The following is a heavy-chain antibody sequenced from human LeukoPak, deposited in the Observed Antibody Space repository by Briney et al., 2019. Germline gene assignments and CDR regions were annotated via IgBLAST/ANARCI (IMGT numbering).Heavy chain of an antibody. CDR3: ARDRGYSTFDS. D-gene: IGHD4-23*01. CDR2: MDQDGSEI. Sequence: GGSLRLSCAGSGFTSGGYWMSWVRQAPGKGPEWVANMDQDGSEINYLDSVKGRFTISRDNAKNALYLWMNSPRADDTAVYYCARDRGYSTFDSWGQGVLVTVSS. CDR1: GFTSGGYW. J-gene: IGHJ4*02. V-gene: IGHV3-7*01.